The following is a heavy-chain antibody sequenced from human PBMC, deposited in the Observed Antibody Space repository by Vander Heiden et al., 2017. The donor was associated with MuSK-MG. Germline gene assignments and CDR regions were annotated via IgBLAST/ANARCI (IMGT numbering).Heavy chain of an antibody. CDR2: IYPGDSDT. CDR3: ARHVGNWCGELSPPSD. J-gene: IGHJ4*02. V-gene: IGHV5-51*01. CDR1: GYSFTSYW. Sequence: EVQLVQSGAEVKKPGESLKISWKGSGYSFTSYWIGWVRQMPGKGLEWMGIIYPGDSDTRYSPSFQGQVTISADKSISTAYLQWSSLKASETAMYYCARHVGNWCGELSPPSDWGQGTLVTVSS. D-gene: IGHD3-10*01.